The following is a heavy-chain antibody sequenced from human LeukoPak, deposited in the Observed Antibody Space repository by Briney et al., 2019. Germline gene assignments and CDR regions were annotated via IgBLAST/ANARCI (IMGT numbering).Heavy chain of an antibody. V-gene: IGHV3-7*04. D-gene: IGHD6-19*01. CDR3: ARVAVAGFDC. CDR2: IKYDESEK. CDR1: GFTFSSYW. J-gene: IGHJ4*02. Sequence: GGSLRLSCAASGFTFSSYWMTWVRQAPGKGLEWVANIKYDESEKHYVDSVKGRFTISRDNAKNSLYLQMNSLRAEDTAVYYCARVAVAGFDCWGQGTLVTVSS.